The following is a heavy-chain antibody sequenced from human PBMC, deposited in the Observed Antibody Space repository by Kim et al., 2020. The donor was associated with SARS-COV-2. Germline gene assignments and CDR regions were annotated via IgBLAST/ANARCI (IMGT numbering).Heavy chain of an antibody. CDR1: GGSISSGGYY. V-gene: IGHV4-31*02. CDR2: IYYSGST. D-gene: IGHD3-10*01. Sequence: SETLSLTCTVSGGSISSGGYYWTWIRQHPGKGLEWVGYIYYSGSTYYNPSLKSRLTISLDTSKNQFSLKLISVTAADTAVYYCARVKDVYGSGKEYDYWGQGTLVTVSS. CDR3: ARVKDVYGSGKEYDY. J-gene: IGHJ4*02.